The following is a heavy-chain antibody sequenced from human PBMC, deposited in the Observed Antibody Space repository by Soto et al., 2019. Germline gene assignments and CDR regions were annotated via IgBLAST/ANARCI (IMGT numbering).Heavy chain of an antibody. J-gene: IGHJ4*02. V-gene: IGHV4-34*01. CDR2: INHRGST. CDR1: GGSFSGYY. D-gene: IGHD6-6*01. Sequence: SETLSLTCAVYGGSFSGYYWSWIRQPPGKGLEWIGEINHRGSTNYNPSLKSRVTISVDTAKNQFSLKLSSVTAADTAVYYCARFSFIAAHDYWGQATLVTVSS. CDR3: ARFSFIAAHDY.